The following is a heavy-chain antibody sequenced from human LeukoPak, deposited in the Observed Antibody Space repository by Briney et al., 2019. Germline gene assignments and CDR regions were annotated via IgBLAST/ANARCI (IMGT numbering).Heavy chain of an antibody. J-gene: IGHJ4*02. Sequence: GGSLRLSCAASGFTFSDYYMTWIRQAPGKGLEWVSYISTSGSTIYYADSVKGRFTISRDNAKNSLYLQMNSLRAEDTAVYYCARAPILTGYFFWGQGTLVTVSS. V-gene: IGHV3-11*01. CDR3: ARAPILTGYFF. CDR2: ISTSGSTI. CDR1: GFTFSDYY. D-gene: IGHD3-9*01.